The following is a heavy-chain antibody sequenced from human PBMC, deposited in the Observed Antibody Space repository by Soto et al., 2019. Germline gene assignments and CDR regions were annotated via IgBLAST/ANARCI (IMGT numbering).Heavy chain of an antibody. Sequence: AGGSLRLSCVASGFTFSSYWMSWVRQAPGKGLEWVANIKQDGSEKYYVDPVKGRFTISRDNAKNSLYLQMNSLRAEDTAVYYCARETEAQKPGHSFGYYGYWGQGTLVTVSS. V-gene: IGHV3-7*05. CDR1: GFTFSSYW. CDR2: IKQDGSEK. J-gene: IGHJ4*02. CDR3: ARETEAQKPGHSFGYYGY. D-gene: IGHD5-18*01.